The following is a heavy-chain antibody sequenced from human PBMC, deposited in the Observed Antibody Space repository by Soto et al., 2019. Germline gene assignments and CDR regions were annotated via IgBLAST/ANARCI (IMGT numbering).Heavy chain of an antibody. CDR2: IYYSGST. J-gene: IGHJ3*02. CDR3: ARDVSHVEKIMVTGDVFDI. Sequence: QVQLQESGPGLVKPSQTLSLTCTVSGGSIRSGDYYWSWIRQPPGKGLEWIGSIYYSGSTSYNPSRKSRISISVDTSKNQFSLKLSSVTAADTAVYYCARDVSHVEKIMVTGDVFDIWGQGTMVTVSS. CDR1: GGSIRSGDYY. V-gene: IGHV4-30-4*01. D-gene: IGHD5-18*01.